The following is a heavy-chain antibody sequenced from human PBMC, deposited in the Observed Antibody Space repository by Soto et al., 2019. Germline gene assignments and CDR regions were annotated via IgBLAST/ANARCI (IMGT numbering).Heavy chain of an antibody. CDR3: ATTYSGSYSSCDY. J-gene: IGHJ4*02. D-gene: IGHD1-26*01. CDR1: GGTFSSYT. V-gene: IGHV1-69*02. CDR2: IIPILGIA. Sequence: QVQLVQSGAEVKKPGSSVKVSCKASGGTFSSYTISWVRQAPGPGLEWMGRIIPILGIANYAQKFQGRVTITADKSTSTAYMELSSLRSEDTAVYYCATTYSGSYSSCDYWGQGTLVTVSS.